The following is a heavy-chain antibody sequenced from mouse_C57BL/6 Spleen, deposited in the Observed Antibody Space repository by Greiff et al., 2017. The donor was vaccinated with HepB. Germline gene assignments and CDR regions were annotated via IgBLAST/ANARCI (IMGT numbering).Heavy chain of an antibody. J-gene: IGHJ4*01. CDR3: TREGLYYSSPVDY. CDR2: ISSGGDYI. D-gene: IGHD2-12*01. V-gene: IGHV5-9-1*02. Sequence: EVKLVESGEGLVKPGGSLKLSCAASGFTFSSYAMSWVRQTPEKRLEWVAYISSGGDYIYYADTVKGRFAISRDNARNTLYLQMSSLKSEDTAMYYCTREGLYYSSPVDYWGQGTSVTVSS. CDR1: GFTFSSYA.